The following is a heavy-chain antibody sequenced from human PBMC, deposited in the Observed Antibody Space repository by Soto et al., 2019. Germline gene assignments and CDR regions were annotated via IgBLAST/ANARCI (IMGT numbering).Heavy chain of an antibody. J-gene: IGHJ4*02. D-gene: IGHD2-15*01. CDR1: GFTFSSYW. CDR2: IKQDGSEK. CDR3: ARDLGCSGGSCYTRKQFDY. Sequence: GGSLRLSCAASGFTFSSYWMSWVRQAPGKGLEWVANIKQDGSEKYYVDSVKGRFTISRDNAKNSLYLQMNSLRTEDTAVYYCARDLGCSGGSCYTRKQFDYWGQGTLVTVSS. V-gene: IGHV3-7*05.